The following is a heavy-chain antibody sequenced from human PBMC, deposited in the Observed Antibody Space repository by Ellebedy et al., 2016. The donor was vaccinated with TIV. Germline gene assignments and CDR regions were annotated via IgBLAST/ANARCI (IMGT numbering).Heavy chain of an antibody. CDR1: GFTFSTYA. J-gene: IGHJ4*02. CDR3: VKVIATGGWPYYFHY. D-gene: IGHD2-21*01. CDR2: ISGNGGST. V-gene: IGHV3-64D*09. Sequence: PGGSLRLSCSGSGFTFSTYAMHWVRQAPGKGLEYVSAISGNGGSTYYADSVKGRFTISRDNSQNSLYLQMSSLRAEDTAVYYCVKVIATGGWPYYFHYWGQGTLVTVSS.